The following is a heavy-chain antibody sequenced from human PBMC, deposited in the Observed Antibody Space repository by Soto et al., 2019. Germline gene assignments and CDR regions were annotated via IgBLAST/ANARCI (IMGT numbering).Heavy chain of an antibody. CDR3: AGGFAEGYVKY. CDR1: DGSISSNDYD. Sequence: QVQLQQPGPGLVKPSQTLSLTCTVSDGSISSNDYDWSWIRLLPGKGLEWIGYIHYTGNSYYNPSLKSRLDISISTSENQFSLKLYSVTAADTAVYYCAGGFAEGYVKYWGKGSLVTVSS. D-gene: IGHD3-10*02. V-gene: IGHV4-31*03. CDR2: IHYTGNS. J-gene: IGHJ4*02.